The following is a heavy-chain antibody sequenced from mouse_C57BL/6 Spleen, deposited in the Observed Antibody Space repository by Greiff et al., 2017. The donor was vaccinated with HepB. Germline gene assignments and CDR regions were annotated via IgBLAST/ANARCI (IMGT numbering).Heavy chain of an antibody. CDR1: GFTFSDYG. J-gene: IGHJ4*01. Sequence: EVKVVESGGGLVKPGGSLKLSCAASGFTFSDYGMHWVRQAPEKGLEWVAYISSGSSNIYYADTVKGRFTISRDNAKNTLFLQMTSLRSEDTAMYYCARPGYYAMDYWGQGTSVTVSS. V-gene: IGHV5-17*01. CDR3: ARPGYYAMDY. CDR2: ISSGSSNI.